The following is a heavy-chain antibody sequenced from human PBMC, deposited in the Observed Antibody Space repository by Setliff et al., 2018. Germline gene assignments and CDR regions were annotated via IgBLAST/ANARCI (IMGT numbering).Heavy chain of an antibody. V-gene: IGHV3-7*01. J-gene: IGHJ4*02. CDR2: IKQDGSEK. D-gene: IGHD6-19*01. CDR3: ARPPPGSSGWSMIYYLDY. CDR1: GFTFRSYW. Sequence: GGSLRLSCAASGFTFRSYWMSWVRQAPGKGLEWVANIKQDGSEKYYVDSVKGRYTISRDNAKNSLYLQMNSLRAEDTAVYYCARPPPGSSGWSMIYYLDYWGQGTLVTVS.